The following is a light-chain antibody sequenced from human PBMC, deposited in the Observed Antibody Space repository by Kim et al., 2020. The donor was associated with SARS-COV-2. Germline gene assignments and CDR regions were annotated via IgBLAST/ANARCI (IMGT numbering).Light chain of an antibody. CDR3: QVWDSSTWV. CDR2: RDS. Sequence: SYELTQPLSVSVALGQTARITCGGNNIGSKNVHWYQQKPGQAPVLVIHRDSNRPSGIPERFSGSNSGNTATLTISRAQAGDEADYYCQVWDSSTWVFGGGTQLTVL. J-gene: IGLJ3*02. CDR1: NIGSKN. V-gene: IGLV3-9*01.